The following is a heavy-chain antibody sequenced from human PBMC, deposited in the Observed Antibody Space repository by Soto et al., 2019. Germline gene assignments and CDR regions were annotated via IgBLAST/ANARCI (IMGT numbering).Heavy chain of an antibody. Sequence: GGSLRLSCGASGFTFSSYDMHWVRQAKGKGLEWVSAIGTAGDTYYPGSVKGRFTISRENAKNSLYLQMNSLRAGDTAVYYCARGPLYYDFWSGTRSRDYYYYMDVWGKGTTVTVSS. CDR2: IGTAGDT. CDR1: GFTFSSYD. V-gene: IGHV3-13*01. CDR3: ARGPLYYDFWSGTRSRDYYYYMDV. J-gene: IGHJ6*03. D-gene: IGHD3-3*01.